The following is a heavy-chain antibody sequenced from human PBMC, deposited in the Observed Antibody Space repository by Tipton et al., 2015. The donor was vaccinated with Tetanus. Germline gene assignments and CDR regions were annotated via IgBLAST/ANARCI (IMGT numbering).Heavy chain of an antibody. D-gene: IGHD1-26*01. V-gene: IGHV1-69*01. CDR3: ARDPYSGSYYKGYWFDP. CDR2: IIPITDTA. J-gene: IGHJ5*02. Sequence: QLVQSGAEVKKPGSSVKVSCKASGGTFSSYAISWVRQAPGRGLERMGGIIPITDTANYAQKFQGRATITGDESTSPAYMELSSLRSEDPAVYYCARDPYSGSYYKGYWFDPWGQGTLVPVSS. CDR1: GGTFSSYA.